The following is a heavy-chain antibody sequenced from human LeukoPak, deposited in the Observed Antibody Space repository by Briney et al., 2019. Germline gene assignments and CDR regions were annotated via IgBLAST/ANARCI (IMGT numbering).Heavy chain of an antibody. D-gene: IGHD4-23*01. J-gene: IGHJ5*02. Sequence: GGSLRLACEASGFTFSSYATSRVRQAPGEGREWVSGISGSGGSTYYADSVKGRFTISRDISKNTLYLQMNNLRAEDTAVYYCAKEGTTMITHWFDRWGQGSLVTVSS. CDR1: GFTFSSYA. CDR3: AKEGTTMITHWFDR. CDR2: ISGSGGST. V-gene: IGHV3-23*01.